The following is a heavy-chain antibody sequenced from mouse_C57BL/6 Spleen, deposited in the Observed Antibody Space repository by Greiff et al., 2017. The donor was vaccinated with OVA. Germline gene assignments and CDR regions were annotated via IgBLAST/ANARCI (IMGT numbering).Heavy chain of an antibody. Sequence: EVHGVSSRGVLLKPGGSLKLSCAASGFTFSDYGMHWVRQAPEKGLEWVAYISSGSSTIYYADTVKGRFTISRDNAKNTLFLQMTSLRSEDTAMYYCAINYLYYFDYWGQGTTLTVSS. D-gene: IGHD1-1*01. V-gene: IGHV5-17*01. CDR2: ISSGSSTI. CDR3: AINYLYYFDY. CDR1: GFTFSDYG. J-gene: IGHJ2*01.